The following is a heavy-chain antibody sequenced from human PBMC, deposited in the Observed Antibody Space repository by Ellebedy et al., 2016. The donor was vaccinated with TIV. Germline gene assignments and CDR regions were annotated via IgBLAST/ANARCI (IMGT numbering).Heavy chain of an antibody. V-gene: IGHV3-49*03. CDR3: TTNVGATATGYLHH. J-gene: IGHJ1*01. CDR2: IRGKGFDGAT. Sequence: PGGSLRLSCTGSGFRFGDFAISWFRQAPGKGLEWVGFIRGKGFDGATQYAASVRDRFIISRDDSRSIASLQMNSLQTEDTALYYCTTNVGATATGYLHHWGQGTLVTVSS. D-gene: IGHD2-21*02. CDR1: GFRFGDFA.